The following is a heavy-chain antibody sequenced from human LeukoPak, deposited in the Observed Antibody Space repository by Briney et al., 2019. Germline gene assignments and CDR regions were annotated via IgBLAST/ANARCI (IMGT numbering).Heavy chain of an antibody. CDR2: IKQDGSEK. D-gene: IGHD3-3*01. CDR1: GFTFSSYW. Sequence: GGSLRLSRAASGFTFSSYWMSWVRQAPGKGLEWVANIKQDGSEKYYVDSVKGRFTISRDNAKNSLYLQMNSLRAEDTAVYYCARENDFWSGYQDYWGQGTLVTVSS. V-gene: IGHV3-7*01. CDR3: ARENDFWSGYQDY. J-gene: IGHJ4*02.